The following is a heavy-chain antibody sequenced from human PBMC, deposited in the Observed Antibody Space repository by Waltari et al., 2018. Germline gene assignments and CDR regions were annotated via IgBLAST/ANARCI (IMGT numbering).Heavy chain of an antibody. V-gene: IGHV4-4*07. J-gene: IGHJ6*03. CDR2: IYTSGST. Sequence: QVQLQESGPGLVKPSETLSLTCTVSGGSISSYYWCWIRHPAGKGLEWIGRIYTSGSTNYNPSRKSRVTMSVDTSKNQFSLKLSSVTAADTAVYYCARFSNARFTTYMDVWGKGTTVTVSS. CDR1: GGSISSYY. CDR3: ARFSNARFTTYMDV. D-gene: IGHD4-4*01.